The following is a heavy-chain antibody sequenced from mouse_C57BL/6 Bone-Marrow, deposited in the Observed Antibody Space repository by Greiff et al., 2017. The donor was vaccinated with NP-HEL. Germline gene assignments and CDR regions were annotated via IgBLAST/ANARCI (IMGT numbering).Heavy chain of an antibody. D-gene: IGHD2-5*01. V-gene: IGHV1-22*01. Sequence: EVQLQQSGPELVKPGASVKMSCKASGYTFTDYNMHWVKQSHGKSLEWIGYINPNNGGTSYNQKFKGKATLTVNKSSSTAYMELRSLTSEDSAVYYCAKGYYSNYGAMDYWGQGTSVTVSS. CDR2: INPNNGGT. CDR1: GYTFTDYN. CDR3: AKGYYSNYGAMDY. J-gene: IGHJ4*01.